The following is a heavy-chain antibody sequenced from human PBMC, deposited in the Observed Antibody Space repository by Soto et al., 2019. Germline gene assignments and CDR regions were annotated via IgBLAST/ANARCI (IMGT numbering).Heavy chain of an antibody. CDR3: ARMFPAILDPGFDY. CDR1: GDSVSSNSAA. J-gene: IGHJ4*02. D-gene: IGHD3-10*02. Sequence: SHTLSLTCAISGDSVSSNSAAWNWIRQSPSRGLEWLGRTYYRSKWYNDYAVSVKSRITINPDTSKNQFSLQLNSVTPEDTAVYYCARMFPAILDPGFDYWGQGTLVTVSS. V-gene: IGHV6-1*01. CDR2: TYYRSKWYN.